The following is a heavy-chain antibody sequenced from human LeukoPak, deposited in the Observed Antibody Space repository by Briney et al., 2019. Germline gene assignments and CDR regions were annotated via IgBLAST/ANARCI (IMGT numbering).Heavy chain of an antibody. CDR1: GFTFSSYA. Sequence: PGGSLRLSCAASGFTFSSYAMSGVRQAPGKGLEWVSAISGSGGSTYYADSVKGRFTISRDNSKNTLYLQMNSLRAEDTAVYYCAKISVAVPYYYYGMDVWGQGTTVTVSS. CDR3: AKISVAVPYYYYGMDV. J-gene: IGHJ6*02. V-gene: IGHV3-23*01. D-gene: IGHD6-19*01. CDR2: ISGSGGST.